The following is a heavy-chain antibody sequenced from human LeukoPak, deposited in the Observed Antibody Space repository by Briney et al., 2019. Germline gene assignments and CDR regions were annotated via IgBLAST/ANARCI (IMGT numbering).Heavy chain of an antibody. CDR3: ARDGTSYSSPSPKYNWFDP. J-gene: IGHJ5*02. D-gene: IGHD6-19*01. CDR2: ISYDGSNK. Sequence: QPGRSLRLSCAASGFTFSSYAMHWVRQAPGKGLEWVAVISYDGSNKYYADSVKGRFTISRDNSKNTLYLQMNSLRAEDTAVYYCARDGTSYSSPSPKYNWFDPWGQGTLVTVSS. CDR1: GFTFSSYA. V-gene: IGHV3-30-3*01.